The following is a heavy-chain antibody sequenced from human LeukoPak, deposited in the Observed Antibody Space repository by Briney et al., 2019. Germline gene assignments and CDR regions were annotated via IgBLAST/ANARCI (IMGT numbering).Heavy chain of an antibody. CDR2: ISSSSSYI. V-gene: IGHV3-21*01. CDR1: GFTFSSHS. D-gene: IGHD1-14*01. J-gene: IGHJ5*02. CDR3: ARALTVDWFDP. Sequence: GGSLRLSCAASGFTFSSHSMNWVRQAPGKGLEWVSSISSSSSYIYYADSVKGRFTISRDNAKNSLYLQMNSLRAEDTAVYYCARALTVDWFDPWGQGTLVTVSS.